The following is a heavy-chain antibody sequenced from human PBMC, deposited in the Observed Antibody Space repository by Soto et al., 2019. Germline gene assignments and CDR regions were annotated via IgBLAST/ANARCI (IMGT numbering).Heavy chain of an antibody. J-gene: IGHJ4*02. CDR1: EFTFSSYA. CDR3: AKDWDEWFGEFEY. V-gene: IGHV3-23*01. CDR2: ISGSGGST. Sequence: EVQLLESGGGLVQPGGSLRLYCAASEFTFSSYAMSWVRQAPGKGLEWVSAISGSGGSTYYADSVKGRFTISRDNSKNTLYLQMNSLRAEDTAVYYCAKDWDEWFGEFEYWGQGTLVTVSS. D-gene: IGHD3-10*01.